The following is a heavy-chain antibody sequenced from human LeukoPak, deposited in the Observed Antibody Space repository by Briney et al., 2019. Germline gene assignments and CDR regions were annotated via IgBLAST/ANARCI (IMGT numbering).Heavy chain of an antibody. D-gene: IGHD6-19*01. J-gene: IGHJ5*02. CDR2: IYTSGST. CDR3: ARMTTKAVVAP. Sequence: TLSLTCPVSGGSISSSSYYWSWIRQPAGKGLEWIGRIYTSGSTNYNPSLKSRVTMSVDTSKNQFSLKLSSVTAADTAVYYCARMTTKAVVAPWGQGTLVTVSS. CDR1: GGSISSSSYY. V-gene: IGHV4-61*02.